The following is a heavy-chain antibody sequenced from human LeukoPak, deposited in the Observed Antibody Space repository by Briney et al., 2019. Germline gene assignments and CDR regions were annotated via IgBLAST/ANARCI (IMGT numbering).Heavy chain of an antibody. Sequence: GGSLRLSCAASGFTLSSYAVSWVRQAPGKGLEWVSAISDTGNTYHADSVKGRFTISRDSSKNTLFLQMNRLRPEDAAVYYCAKAPVTTCRGAFCYPFDYWGLGTLVTVSS. CDR1: GFTLSSYA. D-gene: IGHD2-15*01. J-gene: IGHJ4*02. V-gene: IGHV3-23*01. CDR3: AKAPVTTCRGAFCYPFDY. CDR2: ISDTGNT.